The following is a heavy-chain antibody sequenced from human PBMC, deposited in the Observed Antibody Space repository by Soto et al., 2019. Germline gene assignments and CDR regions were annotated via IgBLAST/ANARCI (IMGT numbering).Heavy chain of an antibody. Sequence: PGGSLRLSCAASGFTFSSYAMSWVRQAPGKGLEWVSAISGSGGSTYYADSVKGRFTISRDNAKNSLYLQMNSLRAEDTAVYYCARDGYSEYYYYMDVWGKGTTVTVSS. J-gene: IGHJ6*03. CDR2: ISGSGGST. D-gene: IGHD2-2*03. V-gene: IGHV3-23*01. CDR3: ARDGYSEYYYYMDV. CDR1: GFTFSSYA.